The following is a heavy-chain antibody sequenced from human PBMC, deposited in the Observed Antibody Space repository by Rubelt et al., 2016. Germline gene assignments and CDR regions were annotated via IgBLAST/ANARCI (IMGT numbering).Heavy chain of an antibody. CDR1: GYSISSDYY. CDR3: ASSTVTNRYWYFDL. J-gene: IGHJ2*01. CDR2: IFYTGNA. Sequence: QVQLQESGPGLVKPSETLSLTCTVSGYSISSDYYWGWIRQPPGKGLEWIGSIFYTGNAHYNPSLKSRVTISVDTSNNDLSLRLSSVTAADTAVYYCASSTVTNRYWYFDLWGRGTLVTVSS. D-gene: IGHD4-17*01. V-gene: IGHV4-38-2*02.